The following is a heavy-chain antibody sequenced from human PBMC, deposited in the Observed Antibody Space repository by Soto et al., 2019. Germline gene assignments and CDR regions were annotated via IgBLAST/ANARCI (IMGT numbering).Heavy chain of an antibody. V-gene: IGHV1-18*04. D-gene: IGHD5-12*01. CDR3: ARLNSDYAVDY. Sequence: PGASVKVSCKPSGYTFTSYGFSWVRQAPGQGPEWMGWISTWNDGKTDAQKFRGRVTMTTDTSTSTAYMELRSLRSDDTAVYYCARLNSDYAVDYWGQGTLVTVSS. CDR2: ISTWNDGK. CDR1: GYTFTSYG. J-gene: IGHJ4*02.